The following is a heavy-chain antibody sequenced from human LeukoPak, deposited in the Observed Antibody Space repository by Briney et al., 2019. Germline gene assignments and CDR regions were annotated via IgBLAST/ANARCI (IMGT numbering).Heavy chain of an antibody. D-gene: IGHD5-12*01. J-gene: IGHJ6*02. CDR3: AGPRGYSGYDYFMDV. CDR2: IIPILGIA. Sequence: ASVKVSCKASGGTFSSYAISWVRQAPRQGLEWMGRIIPILGIANYAQKFQGRVTITADKSTSTAYMELSSLRSEDTAVYYCAGPRGYSGYDYFMDVWGQGTTVTVSS. V-gene: IGHV1-69*04. CDR1: GGTFSSYA.